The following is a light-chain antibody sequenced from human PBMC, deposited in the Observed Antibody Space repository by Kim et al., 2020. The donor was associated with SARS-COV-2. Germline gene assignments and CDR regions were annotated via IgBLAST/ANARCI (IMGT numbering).Light chain of an antibody. J-gene: IGLJ2*01. V-gene: IGLV1-51*01. CDR3: ATWDSSLSVGV. Sequence: QSVXTXPPSVSAAPGQKVTISCSGSSSNIGNNFVSWYQQLPGAAPKLLIYDNNNRPSWIPDRFSGSKSGTSATLDIAGLQTGDEGDYYCATWDSSLSVGVFGGGTQLTVL. CDR1: SSNIGNNF. CDR2: DNN.